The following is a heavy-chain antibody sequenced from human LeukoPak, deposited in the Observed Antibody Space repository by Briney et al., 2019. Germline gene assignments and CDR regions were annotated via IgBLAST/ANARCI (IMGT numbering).Heavy chain of an antibody. CDR1: GASISSNSYF. V-gene: IGHV4-61*02. J-gene: IGHJ4*02. CDR3: ARVSRFWSGPFIDF. CDR2: MYNSGIT. D-gene: IGHD3-3*01. Sequence: SQTLSLTCTVSGASISSNSYFWSWIRQPAGKGLEWMGRMYNSGITNYDPSLQSRLTISLDTSKNQFSLNLTSVTAADTAVYYCARVSRFWSGPFIDFWGQGTLVTVSS.